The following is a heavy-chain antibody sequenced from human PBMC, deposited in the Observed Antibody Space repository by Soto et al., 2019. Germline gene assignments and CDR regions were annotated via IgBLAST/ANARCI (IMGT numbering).Heavy chain of an antibody. CDR1: GYTFTGYY. J-gene: IGHJ6*02. CDR3: ARSQPGSSSWYYYGMDV. V-gene: IGHV1-2*02. D-gene: IGHD6-13*01. CDR2: INPNSGGA. Sequence: ASVKVSCKASGYTFTGYYMHWVRQAPGQGLEWMGWINPNSGGANYAQRFQGRVTMTRDTSISTAYMELSRLRSDDTAVYYCARSQPGSSSWYYYGMDVWGQGTTVTVSS.